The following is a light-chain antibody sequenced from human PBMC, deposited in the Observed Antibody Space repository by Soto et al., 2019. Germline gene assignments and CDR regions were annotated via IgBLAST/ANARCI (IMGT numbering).Light chain of an antibody. CDR1: SSDVGLYDY. V-gene: IGLV2-14*01. Sequence: QSALTQPASVSGSPGQSITISCTGTSSDVGLYDYVSWYQQHPGKVPKLIISEVTTRPLGVSDRFSGSKSGNTASLTISRLQAEDEAHYYCRSYTAAYTQVFGGGTKLTVL. CDR2: EVT. J-gene: IGLJ3*02. CDR3: RSYTAAYTQV.